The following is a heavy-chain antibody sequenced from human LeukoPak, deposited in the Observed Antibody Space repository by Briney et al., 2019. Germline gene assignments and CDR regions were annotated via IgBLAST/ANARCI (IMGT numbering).Heavy chain of an antibody. CDR3: ARVVGYYDSSGYSEYFQH. CDR1: GYTFTGYY. J-gene: IGHJ1*01. Sequence: ASVKVSCKASGYTFTGYYMHWVRQAPGQGLEWMGWINPNSGNTGYAQKFQGRVTMTRNTSISTAYMELSSLRSEDTAVYYCARVVGYYDSSGYSEYFQHWGQGTLVTVSS. CDR2: INPNSGNT. D-gene: IGHD3-22*01. V-gene: IGHV1-8*02.